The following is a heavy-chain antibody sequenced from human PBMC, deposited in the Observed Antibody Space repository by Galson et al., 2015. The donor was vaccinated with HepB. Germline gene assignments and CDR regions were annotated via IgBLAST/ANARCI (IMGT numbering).Heavy chain of an antibody. J-gene: IGHJ5*02. CDR2: IIPIFGTA. CDR3: ARDPYPYSSGWANWFDP. D-gene: IGHD6-19*01. V-gene: IGHV1-69*06. Sequence: SVKVSCKASGGTFSSYAISWVRKAPGQGLEWMGGIIPIFGTANYAQKFQGRVTITADKSTSTAYMELGSLRSEDMAVYYCARDPYPYSSGWANWFDPLGQGTLVTVSS. CDR1: GGTFSSYA.